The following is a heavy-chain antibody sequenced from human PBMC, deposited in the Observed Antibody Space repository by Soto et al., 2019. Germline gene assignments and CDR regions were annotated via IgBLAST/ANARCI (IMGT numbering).Heavy chain of an antibody. V-gene: IGHV3-30*18. CDR3: AKEGPVAATLWYFDY. CDR1: EFTFSSYG. D-gene: IGHD2-15*01. CDR2: ISYDGSNK. Sequence: QVQLVESGGGVVQPGRSLRLSCAASEFTFSSYGMHWVRQAPGKGLEWVAVISYDGSNKYYADSVKGRFTISRDNSKNTLYLQMNSLRAEDTAVYYCAKEGPVAATLWYFDYWGQGTLVTVSS. J-gene: IGHJ4*02.